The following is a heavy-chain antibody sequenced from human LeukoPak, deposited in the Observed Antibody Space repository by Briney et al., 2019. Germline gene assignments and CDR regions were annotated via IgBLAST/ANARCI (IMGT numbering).Heavy chain of an antibody. CDR2: IYYSGST. D-gene: IGHD2-8*01. J-gene: IGHJ5*02. V-gene: IGHV4-59*01. CDR3: ARDDGVAVFDP. CDR1: GGSISSYY. Sequence: SETLSLICTVSGGSISSYYWSWIRQPPGKGLEWIGYIYYSGSTNYNPSLKSPVTISVDTSKSQFSLKLSSVTAADTAVYYCARDDGVAVFDPWGQGTLVTVSS.